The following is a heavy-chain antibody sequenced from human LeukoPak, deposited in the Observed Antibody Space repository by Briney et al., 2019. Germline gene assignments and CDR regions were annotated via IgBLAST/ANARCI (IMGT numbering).Heavy chain of an antibody. CDR2: ISSSSSYI. J-gene: IGHJ3*02. CDR3: ASGYSSGCDAFDI. Sequence: PSETLSLTCAVYGGSFSGYYWSWIRQPPGKGLECVSSISSSSSYIYYADSVKGRFTISRDNAKNSLYLQMNSLRAEDTAVYYCASGYSSGCDAFDIWGQGTMVTVSS. D-gene: IGHD6-19*01. CDR1: GGSFSGYY. V-gene: IGHV3-21*01.